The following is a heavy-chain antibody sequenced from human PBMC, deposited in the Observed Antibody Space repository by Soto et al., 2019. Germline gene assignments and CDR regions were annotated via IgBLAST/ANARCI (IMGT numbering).Heavy chain of an antibody. J-gene: IGHJ6*02. Sequence: LRLSCAASGFSFSLYGMHWVRQAPGKGLEWVAVIWYDGSKEYYVDSVKGRFTISRDNSKNTLYLQMNSLRAEDTAVYYCARSPYTTGYHYGMDAWGQGTTVTVSS. V-gene: IGHV3-33*01. CDR2: IWYDGSKE. CDR3: ARSPYTTGYHYGMDA. D-gene: IGHD1-1*01. CDR1: GFSFSLYG.